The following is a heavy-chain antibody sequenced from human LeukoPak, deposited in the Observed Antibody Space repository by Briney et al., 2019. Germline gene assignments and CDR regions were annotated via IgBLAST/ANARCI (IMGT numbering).Heavy chain of an antibody. CDR2: ITSSSSYI. D-gene: IGHD4-17*01. V-gene: IGHV3-21*06. CDR3: AREMSMVTSFDY. J-gene: IGHJ4*02. CDR1: GFTFNSYT. Sequence: GGSLRLSCAASGFTFNSYTMNWVRQAPGKGLQWVASITSSSSYIYYGDSIKGRFTISRDNAKNSVFLQMNSLRAEDTAVYYCAREMSMVTSFDYWGQGTLVTVSS.